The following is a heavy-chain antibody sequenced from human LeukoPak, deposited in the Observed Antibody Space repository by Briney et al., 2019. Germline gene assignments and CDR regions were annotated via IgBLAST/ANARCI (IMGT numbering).Heavy chain of an antibody. D-gene: IGHD5-12*01. J-gene: IGHJ3*02. CDR3: ARSCRILDIVATIRARLGGNGFDI. CDR1: GFTFSSYE. Sequence: GGSLRLSCAASGFTFSSYEMNWVRQAPGKGLEWVSYISSSGSTIYYADSVKGRFTISRDNAKNSLYLQLNSLRAEDTAVYYCARSCRILDIVATIRARLGGNGFDIWGQGTMVTVSS. V-gene: IGHV3-48*03. CDR2: ISSSGSTI.